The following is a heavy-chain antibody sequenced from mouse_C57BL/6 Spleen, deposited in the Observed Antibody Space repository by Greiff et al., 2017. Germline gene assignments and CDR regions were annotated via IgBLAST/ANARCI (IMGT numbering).Heavy chain of an antibody. J-gene: IGHJ2*01. V-gene: IGHV1-55*01. CDR3: ARMAYDYDGGFDY. Sequence: QVQLQQPGAELVKPGASVKMSCKASGYTFTSYWITWVKQRPGQGLEWIGDIYPGSGSTNYNEKFKSKATLTVDTTASTAYMQLSSLTSEDSAVYYCARMAYDYDGGFDYWGQGTTLTVSS. CDR2: IYPGSGST. D-gene: IGHD2-4*01. CDR1: GYTFTSYW.